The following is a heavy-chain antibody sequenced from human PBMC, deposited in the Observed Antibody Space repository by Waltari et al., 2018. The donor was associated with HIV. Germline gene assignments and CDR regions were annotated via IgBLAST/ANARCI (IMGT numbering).Heavy chain of an antibody. V-gene: IGHV3-74*01. CDR2: INSDGSST. J-gene: IGHJ4*02. D-gene: IGHD6-13*01. Sequence: EVQLVESGGGLVQPGGSLSIPCAASVFTFSSYWMPWVRQAPGKGLVWVARINSDGSSTSYADSVKGRFTISRDNAKNTLYLQMNSLRAEDTAVYYCARNLEVAAAGGGVDYWGQGTLVTVSS. CDR3: ARNLEVAAAGGGVDY. CDR1: VFTFSSYW.